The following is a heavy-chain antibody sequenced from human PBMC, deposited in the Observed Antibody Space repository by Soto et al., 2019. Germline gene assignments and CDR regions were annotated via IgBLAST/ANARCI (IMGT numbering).Heavy chain of an antibody. Sequence: GASVKVSCKVSGYTLTELSMHWVRQAPGKGLEWMGGFDPEDGETIYAQKVQGRVTMTTDTSTSTAYMELRSLRSDDTAVYYCARDYDFWSGGYYGMDVWGQGTTVTVSS. CDR1: GYTLTELS. CDR2: FDPEDGET. CDR3: ARDYDFWSGGYYGMDV. D-gene: IGHD3-3*01. V-gene: IGHV1-24*01. J-gene: IGHJ6*02.